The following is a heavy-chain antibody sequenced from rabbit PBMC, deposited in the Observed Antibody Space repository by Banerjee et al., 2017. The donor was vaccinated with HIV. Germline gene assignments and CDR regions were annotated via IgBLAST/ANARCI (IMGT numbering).Heavy chain of an antibody. CDR2: IDTGSTSSS. Sequence: QEQLEESGGDLVKPEGSLTLTCTASGFSFSNKYVMCWVRQAPGKGLEWIACIDTGSTSSSYYASWAKGRFTISKTSSTTVTLQMTSLTAADTATYFCARDLAGVIGWNFNLWGPGTLVTVS. D-gene: IGHD4-1*01. CDR1: GFSFSNKYV. J-gene: IGHJ4*01. V-gene: IGHV1S45*01. CDR3: ARDLAGVIGWNFNL.